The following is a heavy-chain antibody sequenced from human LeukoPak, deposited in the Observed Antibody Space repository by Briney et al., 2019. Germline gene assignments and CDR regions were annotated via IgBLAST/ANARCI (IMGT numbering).Heavy chain of an antibody. CDR3: AKPILTAFGYFDY. V-gene: IGHV3-23*01. CDR1: GFTFSSYA. CDR2: ISGSGGST. J-gene: IGHJ4*02. D-gene: IGHD3-9*01. Sequence: PGGSLRLSCAASGFTFSSYAMSWVRQAPGKGLEWVSAISGSGGSTFYADSVKGRFTISRDNSKNTLYLQMNSLRAEDTAVYHCAKPILTAFGYFDYWGQGTLVTVSS.